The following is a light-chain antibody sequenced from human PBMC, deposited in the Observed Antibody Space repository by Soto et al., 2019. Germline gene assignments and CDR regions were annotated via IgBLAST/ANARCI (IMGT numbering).Light chain of an antibody. CDR2: DAS. V-gene: IGKV3D-20*02. CDR1: QSLSSTF. J-gene: IGKJ5*01. Sequence: ILVSQPPGTXSFSPVERCPLLRRAAQSLSSTFLAWYQQQPGQAPRLIIYDASNRATGIPARFSGSGSGTDFTLTIRRLEPEDFAVYYCHKSSNWPPINVGKGNQLEIK. CDR3: HKSSNWPPIN.